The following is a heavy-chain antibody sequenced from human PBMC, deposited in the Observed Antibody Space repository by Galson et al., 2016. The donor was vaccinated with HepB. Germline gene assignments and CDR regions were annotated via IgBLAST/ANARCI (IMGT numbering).Heavy chain of an antibody. V-gene: IGHV3-53*01. CDR3: ARDGEYYYGSGSYAET. Sequence: SLRLSCAASGFSVSSNYMSWVCQAPGKGLQWVSVIFSGGNTYYADSVKGRFTISRDNSKNTLHLQMNSLRAEDTAVYYCARDGEYYYGSGSYAETWGQGTLVTVSS. CDR1: GFSVSSNY. J-gene: IGHJ5*02. D-gene: IGHD3-10*01. CDR2: IFSGGNT.